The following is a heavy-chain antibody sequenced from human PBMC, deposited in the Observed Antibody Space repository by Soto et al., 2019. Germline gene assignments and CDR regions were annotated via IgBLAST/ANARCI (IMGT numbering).Heavy chain of an antibody. V-gene: IGHV1-69*06. CDR2: TIPFYCTA. CDR1: GGTFSKFP. Sequence: QVQLVQSGAEVKKPGSSVKVSCRASGGTFSKFPLHWVRRSPGQGLEWLGGTIPFYCTATYAQTFQGRVTFSADKATGTAYMAVRSLRSEETAVYYCARDQIPVEKGGGGALDLWGQGTMVSVSS. D-gene: IGHD2-21*01. CDR3: ARDQIPVEKGGGGALDL. J-gene: IGHJ3*01.